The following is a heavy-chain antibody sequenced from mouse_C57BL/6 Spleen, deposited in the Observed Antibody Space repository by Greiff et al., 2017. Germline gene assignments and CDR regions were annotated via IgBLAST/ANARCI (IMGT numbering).Heavy chain of an antibody. CDR1: GYTFTSYW. D-gene: IGHD2-4*01. J-gene: IGHJ3*01. Sequence: QVQLQQPGAELVKPGASVKLSCKASGYTFTSYWMHWVKQRPGQGLEWIGMIHPNSGSTNYNEKFKSKATLTVDKSSSTAYMALSSLTSEDSAVYYCARCDYDEEVGYWGQGTLVTVSA. V-gene: IGHV1-64*01. CDR3: ARCDYDEEVGY. CDR2: IHPNSGST.